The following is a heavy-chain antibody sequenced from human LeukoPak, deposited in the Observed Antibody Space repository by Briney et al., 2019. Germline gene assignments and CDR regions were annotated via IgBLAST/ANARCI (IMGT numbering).Heavy chain of an antibody. CDR1: GGSFRSYY. D-gene: IGHD6-13*01. CDR3: ARHSSSWYPDY. J-gene: IGHJ4*02. Sequence: SETLSLTCTVSGGSFRSYYWSWIRQPPGKGLEWIGYIHYTGSTNYNPSLKSRVTISVDTSKNQFSLQLSSVTATDTAVYFCARHSSSWYPDYWGQGTLVNVSS. CDR2: IHYTGST. V-gene: IGHV4-59*08.